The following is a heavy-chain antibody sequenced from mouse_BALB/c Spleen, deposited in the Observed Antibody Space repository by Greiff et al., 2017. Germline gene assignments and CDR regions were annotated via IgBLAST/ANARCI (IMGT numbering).Heavy chain of an antibody. CDR2: ISSGGSYT. Sequence: EVMLVESGGGLVQPGGSRKLSCAASGFTFSSFGMHWVRQTPEKRLEWVATISSGGSYTYYPDSVKGRFTISRDNAKNTLYLQMSSLKSEDTAMYYCTRDSSGYFFDYWGQGTTLTVSS. CDR3: TRDSSGYFFDY. V-gene: IGHV5-6-4*01. D-gene: IGHD3-1*01. CDR1: GFTFSSFG. J-gene: IGHJ2*01.